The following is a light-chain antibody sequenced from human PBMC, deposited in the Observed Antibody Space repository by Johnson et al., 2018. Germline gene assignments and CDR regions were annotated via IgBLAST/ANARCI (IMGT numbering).Light chain of an antibody. CDR1: SSNIGNNY. CDR2: ENN. J-gene: IGLJ1*01. CDR3: GTWDSSLSAGNV. V-gene: IGLV1-51*02. Sequence: QSVLTQPPSVSAAPGQKVTISCYGSSSNIGNNYVSWYQQLPGTAPKLLIYENNKRPSGIPDRFSGSQSRTSATLGITGLQTGDEADYYCGTWDSSLSAGNVFGTGTKVTVL.